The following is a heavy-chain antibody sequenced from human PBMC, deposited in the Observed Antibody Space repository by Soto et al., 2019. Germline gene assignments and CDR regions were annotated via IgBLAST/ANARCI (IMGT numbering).Heavy chain of an antibody. J-gene: IGHJ4*02. CDR3: ARDGAQDPNSSGWYYFDY. V-gene: IGHV3-30-3*01. Sequence: QVQLVESGGGVVQPGRSLRLSCAASGFTFSSYAMHWVRQAPGKGLEWVAVISYDGSNKYYADSVKGRFTISRDNSKNTLYLQMNSLRADDTAVYYCARDGAQDPNSSGWYYFDYWGQGTLVTVSS. D-gene: IGHD6-19*01. CDR1: GFTFSSYA. CDR2: ISYDGSNK.